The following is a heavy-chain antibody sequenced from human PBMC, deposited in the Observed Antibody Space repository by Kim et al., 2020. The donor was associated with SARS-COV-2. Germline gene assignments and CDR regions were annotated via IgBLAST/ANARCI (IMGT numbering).Heavy chain of an antibody. CDR1: GGSFSGYY. Sequence: SETLSLTCAVYGGSFSGYYWSWIRQPPGKGLEWIGEINHSGSTNYNPSLKSRVTISVDTSKNQFSLKLSSVTAADTAVYYCARAAYDSSGADAFDIWGQGTMVTVSS. D-gene: IGHD3-22*01. CDR2: INHSGST. V-gene: IGHV4-34*01. CDR3: ARAAYDSSGADAFDI. J-gene: IGHJ3*02.